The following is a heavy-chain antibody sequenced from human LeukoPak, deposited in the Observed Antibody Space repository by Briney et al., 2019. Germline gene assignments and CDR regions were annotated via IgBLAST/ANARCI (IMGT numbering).Heavy chain of an antibody. Sequence: GGSLRLSCAASGFTFSSYWMSWVRQAPGKGLEWVANIKQDGSEKYYVDSVKGRFTISRDNAKNSLYLQMNSLRAEDTAVYYCARDGVAELMSALDYWGQGILVTVSS. CDR1: GFTFSSYW. D-gene: IGHD1-26*01. CDR2: IKQDGSEK. J-gene: IGHJ4*02. V-gene: IGHV3-7*01. CDR3: ARDGVAELMSALDY.